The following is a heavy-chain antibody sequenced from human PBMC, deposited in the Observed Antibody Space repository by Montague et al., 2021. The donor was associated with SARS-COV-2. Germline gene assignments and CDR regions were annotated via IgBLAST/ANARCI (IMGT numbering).Heavy chain of an antibody. Sequence: SETLSLTCAVSGGALNSGPYYWGWIRQPPGKGLEWLASIHYSGYTYNRPSLRIRVTISVDLAKNQFSLKVSSVTAADTAVYYCAGENFSFYGMDVWGQGTTVTVSS. J-gene: IGHJ6*02. CDR1: GGALNSGPYY. CDR2: IHYSGYT. V-gene: IGHV4-39*02. CDR3: AGENFSFYGMDV.